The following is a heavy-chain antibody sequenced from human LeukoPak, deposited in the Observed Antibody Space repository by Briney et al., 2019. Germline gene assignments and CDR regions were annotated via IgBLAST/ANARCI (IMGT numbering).Heavy chain of an antibody. V-gene: IGHV4-39*01. D-gene: IGHD3-9*01. J-gene: IGHJ4*02. CDR2: IYYSGST. Sequence: PSETLSLTCTASGGSISSSSYYWGWIRQPPGKGLEWIGSIYYSGSTYYNPSLKSRVTISVDTSKNQFSLKLSSVTAADTAVYYCARXGRGPYDILTGTVDYWGQGTLVTVSS. CDR1: GGSISSSSYY. CDR3: ARXGRGPYDILTGTVDY.